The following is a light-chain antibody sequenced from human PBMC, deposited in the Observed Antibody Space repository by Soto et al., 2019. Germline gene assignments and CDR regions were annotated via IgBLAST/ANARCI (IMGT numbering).Light chain of an antibody. CDR1: SSDVGGYNY. Sequence: QSALTQPASVSGSPGQSITISCTGTSSDVGGYNYVSWYQHHAGKAPRLMIYASSNRPSGVSHRFSGSRSGNTASLTISGLQAEDEADYYCSSYTTGSTHVVFGGGTKLTVL. V-gene: IGLV2-14*01. J-gene: IGLJ2*01. CDR2: ASS. CDR3: SSYTTGSTHVV.